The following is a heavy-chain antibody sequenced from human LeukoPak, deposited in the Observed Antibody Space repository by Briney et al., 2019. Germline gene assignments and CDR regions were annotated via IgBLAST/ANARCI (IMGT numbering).Heavy chain of an antibody. J-gene: IGHJ4*02. CDR2: ISGSGGST. CDR3: AKAEGYSSSWLLGVPFDY. D-gene: IGHD6-13*01. Sequence: GGSLRLSCAASGFTFSSYAMSWVRQAPGKGLEWVSAISGSGGSTYYADSVKGRFTISRDNSKNTLYLQMNSLRAEDTAVYYCAKAEGYSSSWLLGVPFDYWGQGTLVTVSS. V-gene: IGHV3-23*01. CDR1: GFTFSSYA.